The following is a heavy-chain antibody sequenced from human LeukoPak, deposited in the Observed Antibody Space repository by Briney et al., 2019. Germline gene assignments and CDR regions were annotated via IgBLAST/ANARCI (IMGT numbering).Heavy chain of an antibody. J-gene: IGHJ5*02. Sequence: GGSLRLSCAASGFTFSTYTMYWVRHPPGKGLEWVSIIGSSGGGIHYADSVKGRFTISRDNSKNALYLQMNSLRVEDTAVYYCAIDPNWGTHPWGQGVLVTVSS. D-gene: IGHD7-27*01. V-gene: IGHV3-23*01. CDR3: AIDPNWGTHP. CDR2: IGSSGGGI. CDR1: GFTFSTYT.